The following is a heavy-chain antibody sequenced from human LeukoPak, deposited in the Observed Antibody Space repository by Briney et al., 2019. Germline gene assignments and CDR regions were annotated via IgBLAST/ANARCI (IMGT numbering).Heavy chain of an antibody. V-gene: IGHV3-30*04. CDR2: ISYDGSNK. CDR1: GFTFSSYA. J-gene: IGHJ4*02. Sequence: GRSLRLSCAASGFTFSSYAMHWVRQAPGKGLEWVAVISYDGSNKYYADSVKGRFTISRDNSKNTLYLQMNSLRPEDTAVYYCARDGAIYGSGSYSFYFDYWGQGTLVTVSS. CDR3: ARDGAIYGSGSYSFYFDY. D-gene: IGHD3-10*01.